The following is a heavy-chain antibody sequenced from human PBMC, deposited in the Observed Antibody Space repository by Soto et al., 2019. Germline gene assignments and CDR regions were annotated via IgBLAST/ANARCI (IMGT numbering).Heavy chain of an antibody. V-gene: IGHV1-69*01. Sequence: QVQLVQSGAEVQKPGSSVKVSCKASGGTFSSYAISWVRQAPGQGLEWMGGIIPIFGTANYAQKFQGRVTITADESTSTAYMELSSLRSEDTAVYYCARDPYYYDSSGYESPDFQHRGQGTLVTVSS. CDR1: GGTFSSYA. CDR3: ARDPYYYDSSGYESPDFQH. J-gene: IGHJ1*01. CDR2: IIPIFGTA. D-gene: IGHD3-22*01.